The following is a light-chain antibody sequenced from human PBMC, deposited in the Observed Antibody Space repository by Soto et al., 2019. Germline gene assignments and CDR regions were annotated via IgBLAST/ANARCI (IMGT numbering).Light chain of an antibody. Sequence: GDRVTITCRTSEDVRHDLAWFQQRPGKAPNLLIYSATRLRSGVPSRFSGSGSGTDFTLIISSLQPEDFATYYCLQANNYPWTFGLGTKVDI. V-gene: IGKV1-6*01. CDR1: EDVRHD. J-gene: IGKJ1*01. CDR2: SAT. CDR3: LQANNYPWT.